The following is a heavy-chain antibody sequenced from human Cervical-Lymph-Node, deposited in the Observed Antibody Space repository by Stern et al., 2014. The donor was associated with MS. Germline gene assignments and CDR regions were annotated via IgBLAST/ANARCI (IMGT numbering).Heavy chain of an antibody. Sequence: QVQLGQSGAEVKKPGSSVKVSCKASGGTFSSYAISWVRQAPGQGLEWMGGIIPIFGTANYAQKFQGRVTITADESTSTAYMELSSLRSEDTAVYYCARSPMNSSSIGYYYGMDVWGQGTTVTVSS. CDR3: ARSPMNSSSIGYYYGMDV. J-gene: IGHJ6*02. CDR2: IIPIFGTA. V-gene: IGHV1-69*01. CDR1: GGTFSSYA. D-gene: IGHD6-6*01.